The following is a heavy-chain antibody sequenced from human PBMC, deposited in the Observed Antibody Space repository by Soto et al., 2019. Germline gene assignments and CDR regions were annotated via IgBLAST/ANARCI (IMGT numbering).Heavy chain of an antibody. CDR2: IIPIFGTA. CDR1: GGTFSSYA. V-gene: IGHV1-69*13. J-gene: IGHJ3*02. CDR3: ARAPDPYYYDSSGYYYSAFDI. Sequence: GASVKVSCKASGGTFSSYAISWVRQAPGQGLEWMGGIIPIFGTANYAQKFQGRVTITADESTSAAYMELSSLRSEDTAVYYCARAPDPYYYDSSGYYYSAFDIWGQGTMVTVS. D-gene: IGHD3-22*01.